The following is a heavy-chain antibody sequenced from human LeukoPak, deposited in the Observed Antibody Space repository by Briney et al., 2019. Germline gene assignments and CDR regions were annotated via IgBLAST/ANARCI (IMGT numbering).Heavy chain of an antibody. J-gene: IGHJ6*03. V-gene: IGHV3-21*01. CDR1: GFTFSSYS. D-gene: IGHD6-19*01. CDR2: ITSSNNCI. CDR3: ARGRIAVAGTYIPSNWGPQLYYMDV. Sequence: GGSLRLSCAASGFTFSSYSMNWVRQAPGKGLEWVSSITSSNNCIYYGDSVKGRFTISRDDAKNSLFLQMNSLRAEDTATYYCARGRIAVAGTYIPSNWGPQLYYMDVWGKGTTVTVSS.